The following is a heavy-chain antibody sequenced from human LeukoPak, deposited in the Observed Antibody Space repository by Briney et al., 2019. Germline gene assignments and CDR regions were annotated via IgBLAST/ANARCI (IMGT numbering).Heavy chain of an antibody. D-gene: IGHD1-26*01. CDR3: ARVIARGSRGEVDY. Sequence: ASVKVSCKASGYTFTAYYMHWVRQAPGQGLEWMGWINPNSGGTNYAQKFQGRVTMTRDTSISTAYMELSRLRSDDTAVYYCARVIARGSRGEVDYWGQGTLVTVSS. V-gene: IGHV1-2*02. CDR2: INPNSGGT. J-gene: IGHJ4*02. CDR1: GYTFTAYY.